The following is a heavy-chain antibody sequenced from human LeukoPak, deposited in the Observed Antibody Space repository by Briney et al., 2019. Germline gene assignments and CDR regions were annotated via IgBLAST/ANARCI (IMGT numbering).Heavy chain of an antibody. D-gene: IGHD3-22*01. V-gene: IGHV3-21*01. CDR1: GFTFGSYK. CDR2: IRRKSGYI. Sequence: PGGSLRLSFVDSGFTFGSYKMNWVRQAPGKGLEWVSRIRRKSGYILHADSVQGRVTISRDNAKNSLYMQMNSLRSEDTSVYYCARVVGYFYGSDTSDRDYWGQGTLVTVSS. J-gene: IGHJ4*02. CDR3: ARVVGYFYGSDTSDRDY.